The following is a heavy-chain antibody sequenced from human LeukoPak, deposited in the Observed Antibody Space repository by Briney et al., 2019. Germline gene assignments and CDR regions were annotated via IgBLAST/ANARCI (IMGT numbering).Heavy chain of an antibody. D-gene: IGHD6-6*01. Sequence: PGRSLRLSCTASGFTFGDYAMSWVRQAPGKGLEWVAFIRSKAYGGTTEYAASVKGRFTISRDDSKSIAYLQMSSLKTEDTAVYYCTRARVIAALDYWGQGTLVTVSS. J-gene: IGHJ4*02. CDR2: IRSKAYGGTT. CDR3: TRARVIAALDY. V-gene: IGHV3-49*04. CDR1: GFTFGDYA.